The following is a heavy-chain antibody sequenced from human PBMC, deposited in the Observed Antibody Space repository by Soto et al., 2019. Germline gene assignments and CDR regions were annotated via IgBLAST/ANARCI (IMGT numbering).Heavy chain of an antibody. Sequence: GSLRLSCAASGFTFSSYVMSWVRQAPGKGLEWVSAISGSGDTTYYADSVKGRFTISRDNSKNTLYLQMNSLRAEDTAVYYCAKDVGSSWSLDYWGQGTLVTVSS. CDR3: AKDVGSSWSLDY. CDR1: GFTFSSYV. J-gene: IGHJ4*02. D-gene: IGHD6-13*01. CDR2: ISGSGDTT. V-gene: IGHV3-23*01.